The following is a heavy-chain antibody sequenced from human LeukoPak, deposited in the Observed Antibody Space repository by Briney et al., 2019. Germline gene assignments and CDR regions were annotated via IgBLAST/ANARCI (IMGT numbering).Heavy chain of an antibody. V-gene: IGHV4-4*07. CDR3: ARAACSGGSCYHFDY. Sequence: PSETLSLTCSVSGGSISNYYWSWIRQPAGKGLECIGRIYSSGSTDYNPSLKSRVTISVDTSKNQFSLKLSSVTAADSAVYYCARAACSGGSCYHFDYWGQGTLVTVSS. CDR2: IYSSGST. D-gene: IGHD2-15*01. CDR1: GGSISNYY. J-gene: IGHJ4*02.